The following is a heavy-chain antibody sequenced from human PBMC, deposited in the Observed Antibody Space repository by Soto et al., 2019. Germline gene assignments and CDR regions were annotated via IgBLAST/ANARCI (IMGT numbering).Heavy chain of an antibody. CDR2: VHYSGST. Sequence: TLSLTCTVSRGSFSSGAYYWSWIRKNPGKGLEWIGYVHYSGSTSYSPSLKSRVSMSVDPSKSQFFLRLSSVTATDTAVYYCAGADYGDTPDAFYSWSQGTRSTVS. V-gene: IGHV4-31*03. D-gene: IGHD4-17*01. CDR1: RGSFSSGAYY. CDR3: AGADYGDTPDAFYS. J-gene: IGHJ3*02.